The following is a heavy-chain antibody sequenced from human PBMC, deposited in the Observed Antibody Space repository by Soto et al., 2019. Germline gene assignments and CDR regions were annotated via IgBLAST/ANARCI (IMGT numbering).Heavy chain of an antibody. Sequence: EVQLLESGGGLVQPGGSLRLSCAASGFTFSSYAMSWVRQAPGKGLEWVSGISGSGGSTYYADSVKGRFTISRDNSKNTLYLLTISLRAEDTAVYYCAKERGYNYGYDAMDVWGQGTTVTVSS. V-gene: IGHV3-23*01. CDR1: GFTFSSYA. CDR2: ISGSGGST. J-gene: IGHJ6*02. CDR3: AKERGYNYGYDAMDV. D-gene: IGHD5-18*01.